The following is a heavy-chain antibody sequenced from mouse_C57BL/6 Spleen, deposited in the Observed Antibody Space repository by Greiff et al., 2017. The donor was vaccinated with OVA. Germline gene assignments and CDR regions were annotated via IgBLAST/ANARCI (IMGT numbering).Heavy chain of an antibody. CDR3: TEDTTAYWYFDV. D-gene: IGHD1-2*01. V-gene: IGHV6-3*01. CDR2: IRLKSDNYAT. J-gene: IGHJ1*03. CDR1: GFTFSNYW. Sequence: EVQRVESGGGLVQPGGSMKLSCVASGFTFSNYWMNWVRQSPEKGLEWVAQIRLKSDNYATHYAESVKGRFTISRDDSKSSVYLQMNNLRAEDTGIYYCTEDTTAYWYFDVWGTGTTVTVSS.